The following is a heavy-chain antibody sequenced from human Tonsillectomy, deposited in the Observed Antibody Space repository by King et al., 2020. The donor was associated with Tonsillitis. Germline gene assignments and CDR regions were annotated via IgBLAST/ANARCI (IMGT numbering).Heavy chain of an antibody. J-gene: IGHJ4*02. V-gene: IGHV4-34*01. D-gene: IGHD1-26*01. CDR3: ARGAKWALD. CDR2: INLSGST. Sequence: VQLQQWGAGLLEPSETLSLTCAVYGGSFSDYYWSWIRQPPGKGLEWIGEINLSGSTNYSPSLNSRVAMSVDTSKNQFSLKLCSVTAADTAVYYCARGAKWALDWGQGTLVTVSP. CDR1: GGSFSDYY.